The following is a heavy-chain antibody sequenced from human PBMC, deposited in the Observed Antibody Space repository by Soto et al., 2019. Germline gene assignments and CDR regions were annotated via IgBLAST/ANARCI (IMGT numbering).Heavy chain of an antibody. D-gene: IGHD3-10*01. J-gene: IGHJ6*02. CDR1: GGSISSGCYY. V-gene: IGHV4-31*03. CDR3: ARDSPFMVRGFNYYYGMDV. CDR2: IYYSGST. Sequence: SETLSLTCPVSGGSISSGCYYWSWIRQHPGKGLEWIGYIYYSGSTYYNPSLKSRVTISVDTSKNQFSLKLSSVTAADTAVYYCARDSPFMVRGFNYYYGMDVWGQGTTVTVSS.